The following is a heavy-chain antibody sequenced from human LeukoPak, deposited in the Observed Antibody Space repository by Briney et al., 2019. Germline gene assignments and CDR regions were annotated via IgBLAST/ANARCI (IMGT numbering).Heavy chain of an antibody. J-gene: IGHJ6*03. CDR3: ARARRYCSSTSCYLAVDFWEDYYYMDV. D-gene: IGHD2-2*01. V-gene: IGHV3-21*01. CDR1: GFTFSSYS. CDR2: ISSSSSYI. Sequence: GGSLRLSYAASGFTFSSYSMNWVRQAPGKGLEWVSSISSSSSYIYYADSVKGRFTISRDNAKNSLYLQMNSLRAEDTAVYYCARARRYCSSTSCYLAVDFWEDYYYMDVWGKGTTVTVSS.